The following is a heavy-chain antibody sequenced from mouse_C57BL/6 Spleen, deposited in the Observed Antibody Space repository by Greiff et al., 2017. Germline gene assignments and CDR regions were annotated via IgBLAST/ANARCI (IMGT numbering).Heavy chain of an antibody. V-gene: IGHV14-4*01. CDR3: TTYARDY. J-gene: IGHJ4*01. CDR1: GFNIKDDY. CDR2: IDPENGDT. Sequence: VQLKQSGAELVRPGASVKLSCTASGFNIKDDYMHWVKQRPEQGLEWIGWIDPENGDTEYASKFQGKATITADTSSNTAYLQLSSLTSEDTAVYYCTTYARDYWGQGTSVTVSS.